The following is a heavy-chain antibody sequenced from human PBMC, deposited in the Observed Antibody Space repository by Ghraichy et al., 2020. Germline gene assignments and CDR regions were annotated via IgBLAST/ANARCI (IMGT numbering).Heavy chain of an antibody. CDR2: ISSNGGST. Sequence: GGSLRLSCSASGFTFSSYAMHWVRQAPGKGLEYVSAISSNGGSTYYADSVKGRFTISRDNSKNTLYLQMSSLRAEDTAVYYCVKARTYDSTGIPDYWGQGTLVTVSS. D-gene: IGHD3-22*01. CDR1: GFTFSSYA. CDR3: VKARTYDSTGIPDY. V-gene: IGHV3-64D*06. J-gene: IGHJ4*02.